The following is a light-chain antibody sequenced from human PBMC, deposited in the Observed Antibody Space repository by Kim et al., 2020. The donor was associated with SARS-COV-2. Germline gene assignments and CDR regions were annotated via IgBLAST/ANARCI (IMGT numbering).Light chain of an antibody. V-gene: IGKV3-15*01. CDR3: QQYSDWPPWT. CDR1: QSISTT. CDR2: GAS. J-gene: IGKJ1*01. Sequence: EIVMTQSPAILSLSPGEIATLHCRASQSISTTLTWYQQKAGQAPRLLIYGASTRATGIPARFSGSGSGTDFTLTISSLQSEDCAVYYCQQYSDWPPWTFGQGTKVDIK.